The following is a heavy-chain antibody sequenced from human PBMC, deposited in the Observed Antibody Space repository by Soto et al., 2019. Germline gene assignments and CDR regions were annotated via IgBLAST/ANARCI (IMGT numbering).Heavy chain of an antibody. D-gene: IGHD6-13*01. CDR1: GYTFTSYD. Sequence: QVQLVQSGAEVKKPGASVKVSCKASGYTFTSYDINWVRQATGQGLEWMGWMNPNSGNTGYAQKCQGRVTMTRNTSISTAYMELSSLRSEDTAVYYCARPELVHNWFDPWGQGTLVTVSS. CDR2: MNPNSGNT. V-gene: IGHV1-8*01. J-gene: IGHJ5*02. CDR3: ARPELVHNWFDP.